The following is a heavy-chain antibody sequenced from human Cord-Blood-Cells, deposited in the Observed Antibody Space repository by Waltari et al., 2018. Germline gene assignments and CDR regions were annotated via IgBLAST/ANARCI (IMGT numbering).Heavy chain of an antibody. J-gene: IGHJ4*02. CDR1: GFTFSSYG. CDR3: AQTRTLDY. Sequence: QVQLVESGGGVVQPGRSLRLSCAASGFTFSSYGMHGVRQAPGKGLGWVAVISNGSNKYYADSVKGRFTISRDNSKNTLYLQMNSLRAEDTAVYYCAQTRTLDYWGQGTLVTVSS. V-gene: IGHV3-30*18. CDR2: ISNGSNK.